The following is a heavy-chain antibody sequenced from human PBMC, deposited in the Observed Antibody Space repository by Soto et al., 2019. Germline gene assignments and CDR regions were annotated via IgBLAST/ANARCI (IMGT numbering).Heavy chain of an antibody. V-gene: IGHV3-48*02. D-gene: IGHD3-10*01. CDR3: ASSAPGSNYYYYYGMAV. CDR1: GFTFSSYS. Sequence: PGGSLRLSCAASGFTFSSYSMNWVRQAPGKGLEWVSYISSSSSTIYYADSVKGRFTISRDNAKNSLYLQMNSLRDEDTAVYYCASSAPGSNYYYYYGMAVWGQGTTVTVSS. J-gene: IGHJ6*02. CDR2: ISSSSSTI.